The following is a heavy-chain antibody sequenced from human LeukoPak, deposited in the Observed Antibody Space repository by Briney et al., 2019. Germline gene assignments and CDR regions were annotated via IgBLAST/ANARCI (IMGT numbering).Heavy chain of an antibody. J-gene: IGHJ4*02. CDR1: GGSMSSSTYF. CDR2: IYSSGTT. Sequence: SETLSLTCTVSGGSMSSSTYFWGWVRQSPGKGLDWIGKIYSSGTTFYNPSLESRVAISIDTSKNQFSLKVTSVTAADTAVYYCAREDYGGNSFFDYWGQGTLVTVSS. V-gene: IGHV4-39*07. D-gene: IGHD4-23*01. CDR3: AREDYGGNSFFDY.